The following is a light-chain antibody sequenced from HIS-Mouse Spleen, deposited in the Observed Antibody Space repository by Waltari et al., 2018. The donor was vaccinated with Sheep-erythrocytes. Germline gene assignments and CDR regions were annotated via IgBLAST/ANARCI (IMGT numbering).Light chain of an antibody. Sequence: QSALTQPRSVSGSPGQSVTTPCTGTSSDAGGYHYVSWYQQHPGKAPKLMIYDVSKRPSGVPDRFSGSKSGNTASLTISGLQAEDEADYYCCSYAGSYNHVFATGTKVTVL. CDR1: SSDAGGYHY. V-gene: IGLV2-11*01. J-gene: IGLJ1*01. CDR2: DVS. CDR3: CSYAGSYNHV.